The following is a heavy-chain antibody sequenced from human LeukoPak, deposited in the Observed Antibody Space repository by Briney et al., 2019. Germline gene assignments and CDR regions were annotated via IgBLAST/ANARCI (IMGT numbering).Heavy chain of an antibody. J-gene: IGHJ4*02. V-gene: IGHV5-10-1*01. D-gene: IGHD1-7*01. CDR1: GYIFTSYW. CDR3: ARQDNWNYVDDY. Sequence: GESLKISCKGSGYIFTSYWISWVRQMPGKGLEWMGRIDPSDSYTNYSPSFQGHVTISADKSISTAYLQWSSLKASDTAMYYCARQDNWNYVDDYWGQGTLVTVSS. CDR2: IDPSDSYT.